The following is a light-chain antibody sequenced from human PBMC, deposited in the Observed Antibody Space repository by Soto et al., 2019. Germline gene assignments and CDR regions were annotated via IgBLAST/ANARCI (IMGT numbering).Light chain of an antibody. CDR2: EVS. CDR3: SSYTSSHVV. Sequence: QSALTQPASVSGSPGQSITISCTGTSSDVGGYNYVSWYQQHPGKAPKLMIYEVSNWPSGVSNRFSGSKSGNTASLTISGLQAEDEADYYCSSYTSSHVVFGGGTQLTVL. CDR1: SSDVGGYNY. V-gene: IGLV2-14*01. J-gene: IGLJ2*01.